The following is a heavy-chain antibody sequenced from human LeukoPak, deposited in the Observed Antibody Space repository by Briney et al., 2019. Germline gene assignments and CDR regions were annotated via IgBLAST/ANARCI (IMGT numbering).Heavy chain of an antibody. J-gene: IGHJ4*02. CDR3: ARVADYYVSGHFDY. V-gene: IGHV3-53*01. Sequence: GGSLRLSCAAFGFTVSGNYMIWVRQTPGKRLEWVSLIYSGGNTYYTDSVKGRFTISRDNSENTLYLQMNSLRTEDTAVYYCARVADYYVSGHFDYWGQGTLVTVSS. D-gene: IGHD3-10*01. CDR1: GFTVSGNY. CDR2: IYSGGNT.